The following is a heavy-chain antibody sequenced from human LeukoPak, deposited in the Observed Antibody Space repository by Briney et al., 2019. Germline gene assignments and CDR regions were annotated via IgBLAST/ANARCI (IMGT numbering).Heavy chain of an antibody. CDR2: MNPNTGNT. CDR1: GYTFNSYD. D-gene: IGHD4-17*01. J-gene: IGHJ3*02. CDR3: ARDYGDYAFDI. V-gene: IGHV1-8*03. Sequence: ASVKVSCKASGYTFNSYDINWVRQATGQGLEWMGWMNPNTGNTGYAQKFEGRVTITRSTSIGTAYMELSSLRSEDTAVYYCARDYGDYAFDIWGQGTMVTVSS.